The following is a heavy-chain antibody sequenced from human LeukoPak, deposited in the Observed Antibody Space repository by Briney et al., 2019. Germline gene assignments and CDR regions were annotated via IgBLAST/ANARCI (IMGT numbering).Heavy chain of an antibody. V-gene: IGHV3-30*18. CDR3: AKDSVDTTIFDAFDI. CDR1: GFTFRNYG. J-gene: IGHJ3*02. Sequence: GRSLTLSCAASGFTFRNYGMHWVRQAPGKGLEWVAVISYDGSNKYYTDSVKGRFTISRDNSKNTLYLQMNSLRAEDTAVYYCAKDSVDTTIFDAFDIWGQGTMVTVSS. D-gene: IGHD5-18*01. CDR2: ISYDGSNK.